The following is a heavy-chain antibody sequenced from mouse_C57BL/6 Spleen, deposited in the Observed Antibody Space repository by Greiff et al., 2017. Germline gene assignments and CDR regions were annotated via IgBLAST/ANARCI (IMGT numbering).Heavy chain of an antibody. CDR1: GFTFSDYG. CDR2: ISSGSSTI. Sequence: VKLVESGGGLVKPGGSLKLSCAASGFTFSDYGMHWVRQAPEKGLEWVAYISSGSSTIYYADTVKGRFTISRDNAKKTLFLKRTSLRSEDTAMYYCARGEQLRLLYAMDYWGQGTSVTVSS. J-gene: IGHJ4*01. D-gene: IGHD3-2*02. CDR3: ARGEQLRLLYAMDY. V-gene: IGHV5-17*01.